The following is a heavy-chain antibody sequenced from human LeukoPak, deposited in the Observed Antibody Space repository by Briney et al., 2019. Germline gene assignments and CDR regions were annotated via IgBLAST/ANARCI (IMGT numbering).Heavy chain of an antibody. J-gene: IGHJ3*02. V-gene: IGHV6-1*01. Sequence: SQTLSLTCAFSGCGVPRRNASRGWLRQSPSRGLEWLGRTCFRTRWINDHAISLKSRMSINPDTSKNQFSLQLSSVTPKDTAVYVCVSWGHQQAAFDIWGQGTMVTVSS. CDR1: GCGVPRRNAS. D-gene: IGHD3-16*01. CDR3: VSWGHQQAAFDI. CDR2: TCFRTRWIN.